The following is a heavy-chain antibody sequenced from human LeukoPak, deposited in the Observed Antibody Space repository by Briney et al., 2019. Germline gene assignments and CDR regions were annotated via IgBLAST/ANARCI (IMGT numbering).Heavy chain of an antibody. CDR2: IYYSGST. J-gene: IGHJ4*02. CDR3: ARGRDPYDYVWGSYRYTMNYFDY. CDR1: GGSISSYY. Sequence: PSETLSLTCTVSGGSISSYYWSWIRQPPGKGLEWIGYIYYSGSTNYNPSLKSRVTISVDTSKNQFSLKLSSVTAADTAVYYCARGRDPYDYVWGSYRYTMNYFDYWGQGTLVTVSS. D-gene: IGHD3-16*02. V-gene: IGHV4-59*12.